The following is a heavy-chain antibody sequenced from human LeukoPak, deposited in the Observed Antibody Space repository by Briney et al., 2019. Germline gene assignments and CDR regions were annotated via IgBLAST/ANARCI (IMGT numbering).Heavy chain of an antibody. D-gene: IGHD4-17*01. CDR2: ISSSSSTI. J-gene: IGHJ1*01. V-gene: IGHV3-48*01. Sequence: GGSLRLSCAASGFTFSSYSMNWVRQAPGKGLEWVSYISSSSSTIYYADSVKGRFTISRDNAKNSLYLQMNSLRAEDTAVYYCARDLDYAYFQHWGQGTLVTVSS. CDR1: GFTFSSYS. CDR3: ARDLDYAYFQH.